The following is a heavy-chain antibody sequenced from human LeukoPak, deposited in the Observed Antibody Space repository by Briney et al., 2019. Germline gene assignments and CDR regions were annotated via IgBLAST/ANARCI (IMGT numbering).Heavy chain of an antibody. V-gene: IGHV4-34*01. D-gene: IGHD2-15*01. Sequence: PSETLSLTCAVYGGSCSGYYWRWIRQPPGKGLEWIGEINHSGSTNYNPSLKSRVTISVDTSKTQFSLKLSSVTAADTAVYYCARPSCSGGSCYAFDIWGQGTMVTVSS. CDR1: GGSCSGYY. CDR2: INHSGST. CDR3: ARPSCSGGSCYAFDI. J-gene: IGHJ3*02.